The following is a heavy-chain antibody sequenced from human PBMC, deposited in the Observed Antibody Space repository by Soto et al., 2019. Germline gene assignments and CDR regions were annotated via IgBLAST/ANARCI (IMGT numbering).Heavy chain of an antibody. CDR1: DLIVGINY. D-gene: IGHD2-2*01. V-gene: IGHV3-53*01. J-gene: IGHJ6*02. Sequence: GGSLRLSCAASDLIVGINYMSWVRHAPGKGLEWVSIIYGGGTTYYADAVKGRFTISRDNSKNTLYLQMNSLRAEDTAVYFCARYCSSTICPIYAMDVWPRDYGHRLL. CDR2: IYGGGTT. CDR3: ARYCSSTICPIYAMDV.